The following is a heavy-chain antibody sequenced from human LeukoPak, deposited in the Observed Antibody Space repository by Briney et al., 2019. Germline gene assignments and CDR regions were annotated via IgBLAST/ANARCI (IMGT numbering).Heavy chain of an antibody. CDR1: GGSIKNYH. CDR3: ARRDISSGWSFDY. J-gene: IGHJ4*02. Sequence: PSETLSLPCTVSGGSIKNYHWSWIPQPPGKGLEGIGQIHTSGSTNYNPPLKSRVTMSIDTTENQLSLTIRSVTAADTAVYYCARRDISSGWSFDYWGQGTLVTVSS. D-gene: IGHD6-19*01. V-gene: IGHV4-4*07. CDR2: IHTSGST.